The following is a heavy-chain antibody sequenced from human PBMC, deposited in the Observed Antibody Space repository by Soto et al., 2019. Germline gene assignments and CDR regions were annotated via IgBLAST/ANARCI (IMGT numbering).Heavy chain of an antibody. CDR3: ARAAVVVVAATNYYYYGMDV. CDR1: GYTFTSYD. CDR2: MNPNSGNT. Sequence: ASVKVSCKASGYTFTSYDINGVRQATGQGLEWMGWMNPNSGNTGYAQKFQGRVTMTRNTSISTAYMELSSLRSEDTAVYYCARAAVVVVAATNYYYYGMDVWGQGTTVTVSS. D-gene: IGHD2-15*01. J-gene: IGHJ6*02. V-gene: IGHV1-8*01.